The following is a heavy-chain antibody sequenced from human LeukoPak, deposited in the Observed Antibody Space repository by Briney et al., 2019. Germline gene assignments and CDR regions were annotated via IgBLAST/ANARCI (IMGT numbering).Heavy chain of an antibody. CDR1: GGSISSGSYY. CDR2: IYTSGST. Sequence: SQTLSLTCTVSGGSISSGSYYWSWIRQPAGKGLEWIGRIYTSGSTNYNPSLKSRVTISVDTSKNQSSLKLSSVTAADTAVYYCAKEAAYRLYYYMDVWGKGTTVTISS. J-gene: IGHJ6*03. D-gene: IGHD6-25*01. CDR3: AKEAAYRLYYYMDV. V-gene: IGHV4-61*02.